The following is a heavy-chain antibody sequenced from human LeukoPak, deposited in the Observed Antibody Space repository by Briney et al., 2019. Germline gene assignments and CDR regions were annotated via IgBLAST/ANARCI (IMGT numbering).Heavy chain of an antibody. V-gene: IGHV4-39*01. Sequence: PSETLSLTCSVSGGSIGSSSYYWGWIRQPPGKGLQWIGSIHYSGSTYYNPSLKSRVTMSIDTSKNQFSLKLSSVTAADTAVYYCTRPPRGVASEYFHHWGQGTLVTVSS. CDR2: IHYSGST. D-gene: IGHD2-8*01. J-gene: IGHJ1*01. CDR3: TRPPRGVASEYFHH. CDR1: GGSIGSSSYY.